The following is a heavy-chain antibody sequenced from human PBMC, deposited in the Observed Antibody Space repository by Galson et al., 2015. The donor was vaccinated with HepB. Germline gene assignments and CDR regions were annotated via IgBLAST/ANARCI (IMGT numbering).Heavy chain of an antibody. CDR1: GFIVDGSG. J-gene: IGHJ4*02. CDR2: ISASGGKK. V-gene: IGHV3-23*01. D-gene: IGHD3-10*01. CDR3: TRDSGWESAY. Sequence: SLRLSCAASGFIVDGSGMSWVRQAPGKGLEWVSGISASGGKKYYADSGEGRFTPSRDKFQNTVYLQMNSLRVDDSALYYCTRDSGWESAYWGQGTLVTVSS.